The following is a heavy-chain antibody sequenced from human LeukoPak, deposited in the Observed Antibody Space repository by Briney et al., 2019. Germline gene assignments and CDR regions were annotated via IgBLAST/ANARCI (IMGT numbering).Heavy chain of an antibody. J-gene: IGHJ4*02. V-gene: IGHV1-69*13. D-gene: IGHD1-26*01. CDR2: IIPIFGTA. CDR1: GGTFSIYA. Sequence: ASVTVSFKASGGTFSIYAISWVRQAPGQGLEWMGGIIPIFGTANYAQKFQGRVTITADESTSTAYMELSSLRSEDTAVYYCARELRGSYYRSLVGHFDYWGQGTLVTVSS. CDR3: ARELRGSYYRSLVGHFDY.